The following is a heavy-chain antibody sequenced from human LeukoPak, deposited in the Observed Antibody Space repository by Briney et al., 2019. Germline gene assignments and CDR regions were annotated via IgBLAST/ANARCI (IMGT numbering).Heavy chain of an antibody. CDR2: IYTSGST. Sequence: SETLSLTCTVSGGSISSYYWSWIRQPAGKGLEWIGRIYTSGSTNYNPSLKSRVTTSVDTSKNQFSLKLSSVTAADTAVYYCASVDTAMGLFDYWGQGTLVTVSS. D-gene: IGHD5-18*01. CDR1: GGSISSYY. J-gene: IGHJ4*02. V-gene: IGHV4-4*07. CDR3: ASVDTAMGLFDY.